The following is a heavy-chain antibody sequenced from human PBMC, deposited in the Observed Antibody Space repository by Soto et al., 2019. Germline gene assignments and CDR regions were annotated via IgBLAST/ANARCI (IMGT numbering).Heavy chain of an antibody. CDR2: IIPIFGTA. CDR1: GGTFSSYA. CDR3: ARKFGGIAAAGTFDY. V-gene: IGHV1-69*01. Sequence: QVQLVQSGAEVKKPGSSVKVSCKASGGTFSSYAISWVRQAPGQGLEWMGGIIPIFGTANYAQKFQGRVPITADESTSTAYMELSSLRSEDTDVYYCARKFGGIAAAGTFDYWGQGTLVTVSS. J-gene: IGHJ4*02. D-gene: IGHD6-13*01.